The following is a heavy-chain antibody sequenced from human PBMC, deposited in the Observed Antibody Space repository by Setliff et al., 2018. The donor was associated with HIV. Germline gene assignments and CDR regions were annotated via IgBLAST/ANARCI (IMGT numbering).Heavy chain of an antibody. Sequence: ASVKVSCKASGYIFTNYAMNWERQPPGQGPEWMGWNNTNTGKPTYAQGFTGRFVLSLDTSVSTAYLQFTSLKAEDTAVYYCARGSSSSSVYYYYYYMHVWGKVTTLTFSS. CDR3: ARGSSSSSVYYYYYYMHV. D-gene: IGHD6-6*01. V-gene: IGHV7-4-1*02. CDR1: GYIFTNYA. J-gene: IGHJ6*03. CDR2: NNTNTGKP.